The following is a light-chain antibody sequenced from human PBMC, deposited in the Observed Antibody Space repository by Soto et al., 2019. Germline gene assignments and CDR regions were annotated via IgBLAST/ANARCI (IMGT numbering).Light chain of an antibody. V-gene: IGLV8-61*01. J-gene: IGLJ2*01. CDR1: SGSVSTNYY. Sequence: QTVVTQEPSVSVSPGGTVTLTCGLSSGSVSTNYYPNWYQQTPGQAPRTLIYSTNTRSSGVPDRFSGSILGNKAALTITGAQADDESDYYCVLYVGSGISVFGGGTKLTVL. CDR2: STN. CDR3: VLYVGSGISV.